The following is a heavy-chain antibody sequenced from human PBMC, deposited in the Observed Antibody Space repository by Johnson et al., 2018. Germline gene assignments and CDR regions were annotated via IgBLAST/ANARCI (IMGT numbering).Heavy chain of an antibody. D-gene: IGHD3-22*01. J-gene: IGHJ3*02. CDR2: IKQDGSEK. V-gene: IGHV3-7*01. CDR1: GFTFSSYW. Sequence: EVQLLESGGGLVQPGGSLRLSCAASGFTFSSYWMSWVRQAPGKGLEWVANIKQDGSEKYYVDCVKGRFIISRDNAKNSLYLQMNSLRAEDTAVYYCARDRMYYYDSSGYRDAFDIWGQGTMVTVSS. CDR3: ARDRMYYYDSSGYRDAFDI.